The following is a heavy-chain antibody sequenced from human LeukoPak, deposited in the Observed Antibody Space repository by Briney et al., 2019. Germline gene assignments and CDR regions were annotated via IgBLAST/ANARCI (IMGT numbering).Heavy chain of an antibody. CDR3: ATGGGRGLITLDY. CDR2: FDPEDGEA. CDR1: GYPLTTLS. Sequence: ASVKVSCKVSGYPLTTLSIHWVRQVPGVGLECVGRFDPEDGEAIYTQRFQDRATMTADTSTATVYMELSSLRPEDTAVYFCATGGGRGLITLDYWGQGTQVTVSS. V-gene: IGHV1-24*01. D-gene: IGHD3-22*01. J-gene: IGHJ4*02.